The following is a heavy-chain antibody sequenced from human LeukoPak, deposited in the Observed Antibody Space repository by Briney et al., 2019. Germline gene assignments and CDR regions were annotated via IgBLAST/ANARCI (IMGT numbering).Heavy chain of an antibody. V-gene: IGHV1-69*05. D-gene: IGHD3-16*02. Sequence: SVKVSCKASGGTFSSYAISWVRQAPGQGLEWMGGFIPIFGTANYAQKFQGRVTITTDESTSTAYMELSSLRSEDTAVYYCARVGLRLGELSSLPIYYFDYWGQGTLVTVSS. J-gene: IGHJ4*02. CDR2: FIPIFGTA. CDR1: GGTFSSYA. CDR3: ARVGLRLGELSSLPIYYFDY.